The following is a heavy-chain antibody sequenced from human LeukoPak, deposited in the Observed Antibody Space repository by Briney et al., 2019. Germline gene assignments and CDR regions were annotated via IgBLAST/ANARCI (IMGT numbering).Heavy chain of an antibody. J-gene: IGHJ4*02. CDR1: GGSISSGNYY. CDR2: IYYSGGT. Sequence: PSETLSLTCTVSGGSISSGNYYWSWIRQPPGKGLEWIGYIYYSGGTYYNPSLKSRITISVDTSKNQFSPRLSSVTAADTAVYYCARGSRGSSGYYYPGYWGQGTLVTVSS. CDR3: ARGSRGSSGYYYPGY. V-gene: IGHV4-30-4*01. D-gene: IGHD3-22*01.